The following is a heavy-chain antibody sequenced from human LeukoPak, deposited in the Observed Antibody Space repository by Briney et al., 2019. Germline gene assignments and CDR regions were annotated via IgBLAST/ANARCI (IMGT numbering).Heavy chain of an antibody. CDR1: GGSVSSGSYY. J-gene: IGHJ4*02. D-gene: IGHD1-26*01. CDR2: IYYSGST. V-gene: IGHV4-61*01. CDR3: ASTLASGSYWRGFDY. Sequence: SETLSLTCTVSGGSVSSGSYYWSWIRQPPGKGLEWIGYIYYSGSTNYNPSLKSRVTISVDTSKNQFSLKLSSVTAADTAVYYCASTLASGSYWRGFDYWGQGTLVTVSS.